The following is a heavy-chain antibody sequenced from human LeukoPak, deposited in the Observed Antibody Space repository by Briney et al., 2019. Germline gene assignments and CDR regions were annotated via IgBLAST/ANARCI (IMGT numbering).Heavy chain of an antibody. CDR2: IYSTGST. J-gene: IGHJ3*02. CDR3: ATTTSILAFDI. D-gene: IGHD3-3*01. Sequence: SETLSLTCTVSGDSISSYYCNWIRQPAGKGLEYIGRIYSTGSTNYNPSLKSRVTMSVDTSKNHFSLKLSSVTAADTAVYYCATTTSILAFDIRGRGTMVTVSS. V-gene: IGHV4-4*07. CDR1: GDSISSYY.